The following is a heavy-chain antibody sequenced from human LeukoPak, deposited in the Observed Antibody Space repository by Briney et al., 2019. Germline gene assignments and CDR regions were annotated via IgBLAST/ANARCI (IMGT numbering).Heavy chain of an antibody. V-gene: IGHV4-30-2*01. CDR1: GGSISSGGYY. D-gene: IGHD2-2*01. CDR2: IYHSGST. CDR3: ARVNMNCSSTSCTNYYYYYYMDV. Sequence: SQTLSLTCTVSGGSISSGGYYWSWIRQPPGKGLEWIGYIYHSGSTFYNPSLKSRVTISVDGSKNQFSLKLSSVTAADTAVYYCARVNMNCSSTSCTNYYYYYYMDVWGKGTTVTVSS. J-gene: IGHJ6*03.